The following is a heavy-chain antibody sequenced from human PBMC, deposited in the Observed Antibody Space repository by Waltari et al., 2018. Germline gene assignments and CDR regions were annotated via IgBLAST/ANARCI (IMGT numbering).Heavy chain of an antibody. J-gene: IGHJ4*02. CDR2: IIHIVGTA. D-gene: IGHD3-22*01. V-gene: IGHV1-69*12. Sequence: QVQLVQSGAEVKKPGSSVKVSCKASGGTFSSYAISWVRQAPGQGLEWMGGIIHIVGTANSAQKFQGRVTITADESTSTAYMALSSLRSEDTAVYYCAPYYDSSGYPRVNWGQGTLVTVSS. CDR1: GGTFSSYA. CDR3: APYYDSSGYPRVN.